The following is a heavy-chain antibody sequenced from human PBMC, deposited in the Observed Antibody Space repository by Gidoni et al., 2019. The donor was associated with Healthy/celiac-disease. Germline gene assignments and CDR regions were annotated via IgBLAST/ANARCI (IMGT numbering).Heavy chain of an antibody. CDR1: GFTFSSYS. J-gene: IGHJ3*02. V-gene: IGHV3-21*01. CDR3: ARTRLGYCSGGSCYDDAFDI. Sequence: EVQLVESGGGLVKPGGSLRLSCAASGFTFSSYSLNWVRQAPGKGLEWVSSSSSSSSYIYYADSVKGRFTISRDNAKNSLYLQMNSLRAEDTAVYYCARTRLGYCSGGSCYDDAFDIWGQGTMVTVSS. D-gene: IGHD2-15*01. CDR2: SSSSSSYI.